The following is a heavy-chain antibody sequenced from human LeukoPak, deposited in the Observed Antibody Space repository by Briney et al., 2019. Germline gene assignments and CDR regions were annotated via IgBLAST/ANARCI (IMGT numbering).Heavy chain of an antibody. D-gene: IGHD1-26*01. V-gene: IGHV1-46*03. CDR1: GYTFTSYY. J-gene: IGHJ4*02. CDR2: INPSGGST. CDR3: VRESSGSYYHFDY. Sequence: GASVKVSCKASGYTFTSYYMHWVRQAPGQGLEWMGMINPSGGSTTYAQKFQGRVTMTRDTSTSTVYMELSSLRSEDTAVYYCVRESSGSYYHFDYWGQGTLVTVSS.